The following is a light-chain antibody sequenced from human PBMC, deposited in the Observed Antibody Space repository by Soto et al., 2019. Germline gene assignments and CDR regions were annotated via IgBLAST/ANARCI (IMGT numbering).Light chain of an antibody. Sequence: QLVLTQSPSASASLGASVKVTCTLSSGHSSYAIAWHQQQPEKGPRYLMKLNSDGSHNKGDGIPDRFSGSSSGAERYLTISSLQSEDEADYYWQTWGTGIVVFGGGTKLTVL. CDR3: QTWGTGIVV. J-gene: IGLJ2*01. CDR1: SGHSSYA. V-gene: IGLV4-69*01. CDR2: LNSDGSH.